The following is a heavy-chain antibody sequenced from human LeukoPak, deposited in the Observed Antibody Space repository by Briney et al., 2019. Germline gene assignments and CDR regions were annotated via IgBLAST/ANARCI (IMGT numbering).Heavy chain of an antibody. CDR2: IYYSGNT. CDR1: GASVSNNNYY. CDR3: ARQTGSGLFILP. D-gene: IGHD3/OR15-3a*01. V-gene: IGHV4-39*01. Sequence: SETLSLTCTVSGASVSNNNYYWGWIRQPPGKGLEWIGSIYYSGNTYYNASLKSQVSISIDTSKNQFSLRLTSVTAADTAVYYCARQTGSGLFILPGGQGTLVTVSS. J-gene: IGHJ4*02.